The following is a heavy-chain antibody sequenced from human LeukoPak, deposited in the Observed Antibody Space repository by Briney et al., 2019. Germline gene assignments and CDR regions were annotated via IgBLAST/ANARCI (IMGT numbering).Heavy chain of an antibody. D-gene: IGHD2-15*01. CDR1: GYTFTSYG. CDR2: ISAYNGNT. V-gene: IGHV1-18*01. CDR3: ARAGRTYCSGGTCSYFDY. J-gene: IGHJ4*02. Sequence: ASVKVSCKASGYTFTSYGISWVRQAPGQGLEWMGWISAYNGNTIYAQKLQGRVTMTTDTPTSTAYMELRSLRSDDTAVYYCARAGRTYCSGGTCSYFDYWGQGTLVTVSS.